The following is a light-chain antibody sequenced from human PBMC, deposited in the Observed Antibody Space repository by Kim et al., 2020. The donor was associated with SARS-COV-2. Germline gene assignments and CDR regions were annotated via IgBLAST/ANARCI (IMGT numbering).Light chain of an antibody. CDR1: KVGDKY. J-gene: IGLJ2*01. CDR2: QDS. Sequence: VSQGQTASITRAGDKVGDKYACWYQQKPGQSPVLVIYQDSKRPSWIPGRFSGSNSENTATLTISGTQAMDEADYYCQAWDRSTVVFGGGTQLTVL. CDR3: QAWDRSTVV. V-gene: IGLV3-1*01.